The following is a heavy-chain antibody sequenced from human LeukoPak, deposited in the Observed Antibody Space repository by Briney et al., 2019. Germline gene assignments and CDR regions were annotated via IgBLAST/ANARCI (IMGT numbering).Heavy chain of an antibody. CDR3: ARDNYYDSSGYYSNYYFDY. J-gene: IGHJ4*02. CDR2: IWYDGSNK. D-gene: IGHD3-22*01. CDR1: GFTFSSYG. Sequence: GGSLRLSCAASGFTFSSYGMPWVRQAPGKGLEWVAVIWYDGSNKYYADSVKGRFTISRDNSKNTLYLQMNSLRAEDTAVYYCARDNYYDSSGYYSNYYFDYWGQGTLVTVSS. V-gene: IGHV3-33*01.